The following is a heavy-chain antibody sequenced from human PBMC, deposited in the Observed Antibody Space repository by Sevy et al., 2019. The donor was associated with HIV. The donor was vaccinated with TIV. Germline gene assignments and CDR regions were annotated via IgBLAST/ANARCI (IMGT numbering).Heavy chain of an antibody. CDR3: ARESPLGVEWELSRPQNWFDP. D-gene: IGHD1-26*01. CDR2: IYYSGST. Sequence: SETLSLTCTAFGGSISSYYWNWIRQPPGKGLEWIGYIYYSGSTNYNPSLKSRVTISVDMSKNQFSLKLSSVTAADTAVYYCARESPLGVEWELSRPQNWFDPWGQGTLVTVSS. CDR1: GGSISSYY. V-gene: IGHV4-59*01. J-gene: IGHJ5*02.